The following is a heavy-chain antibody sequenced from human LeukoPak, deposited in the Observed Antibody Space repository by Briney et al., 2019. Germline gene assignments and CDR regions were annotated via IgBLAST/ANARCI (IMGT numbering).Heavy chain of an antibody. CDR3: AKGDYSIYWYFDL. CDR2: IRYDGGNK. V-gene: IGHV3-30*02. Sequence: GGSLRLSCAASGFTFSSYGMHWVRQAPGKGLEWVAFIRYDGGNKYYADSVKGRFTISRDNSKNTLYLQMNSLRAEDTAVYYCAKGDYSIYWYFDLWGRGTLVTVSS. CDR1: GFTFSSYG. J-gene: IGHJ2*01. D-gene: IGHD2-21*01.